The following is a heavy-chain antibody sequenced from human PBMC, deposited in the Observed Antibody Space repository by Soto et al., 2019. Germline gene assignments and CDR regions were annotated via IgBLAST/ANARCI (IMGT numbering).Heavy chain of an antibody. V-gene: IGHV4-39*01. CDR1: GGSISSSSYY. J-gene: IGHJ4*02. CDR2: IYYSGST. CDR3: ARQGLPKYYYGSGSYYDFDY. D-gene: IGHD3-10*01. Sequence: PSETLSLTCTVSGGSISSSSYYWGWIRQPPGKGLEWIGSIYYSGSTYYNPSLKSRVTISVDTSKNQFSLKLSSVTAADTAVYYCARQGLPKYYYGSGSYYDFDYWGQGTLVTVSS.